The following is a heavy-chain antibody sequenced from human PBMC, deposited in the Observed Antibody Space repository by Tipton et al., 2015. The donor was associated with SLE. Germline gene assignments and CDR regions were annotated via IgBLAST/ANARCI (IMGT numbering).Heavy chain of an antibody. CDR2: INRSGST. V-gene: IGHV4-34*01. CDR1: GGSFSGYY. D-gene: IGHD3-3*01. J-gene: IGHJ2*01. Sequence: TLSLTCAVYGGSFSGYYWSWIRQPPGKGLEWIGEINRSGSTNYNPSLKSRVTISVDTSKNQFSLKLSSVTAADTAAYYCARGVWSGSFFDLWGRGTLVTVSS. CDR3: ARGVWSGSFFDL.